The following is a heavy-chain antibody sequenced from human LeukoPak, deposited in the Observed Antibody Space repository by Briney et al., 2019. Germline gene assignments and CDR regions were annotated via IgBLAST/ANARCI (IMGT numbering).Heavy chain of an antibody. Sequence: GGSLRLSCAASGFSFSNRMNWVRQAPGKGLEWVSSVSNSGDYIHYADSVKGRFTISRDNSKNSLYLQMNSLRAEDTAVYYCARDYLRTTVTAPWYFDLWGRGTLVTVSS. CDR2: VSNSGDYI. CDR1: GFSFSNR. D-gene: IGHD4-17*01. V-gene: IGHV3-21*06. CDR3: ARDYLRTTVTAPWYFDL. J-gene: IGHJ2*01.